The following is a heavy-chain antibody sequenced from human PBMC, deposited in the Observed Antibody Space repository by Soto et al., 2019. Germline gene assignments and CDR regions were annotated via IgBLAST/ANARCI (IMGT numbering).Heavy chain of an antibody. CDR2: VSFDGSNK. V-gene: IGHV3-30-3*01. Sequence: QMQLVESGGGVVQPGGSLRLSCAASGFTFNYYPMHWVRQAPGKGLEWVAVVSFDGSNKYYADSVKGRFTISKDNSKNTLYLQMHSLRREATAVYYCARLPGPLVAVLYIYPLDGREAMSDVDVWGQGTTVTVSS. CDR3: ARLPGPLVAVLYIYPLDGREAMSDVDV. CDR1: GFTFNYYP. J-gene: IGHJ6*02. D-gene: IGHD6-19*01.